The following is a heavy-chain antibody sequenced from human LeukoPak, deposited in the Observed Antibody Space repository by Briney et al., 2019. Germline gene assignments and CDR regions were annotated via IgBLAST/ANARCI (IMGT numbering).Heavy chain of an antibody. V-gene: IGHV4-39*07. J-gene: IGHJ4*02. CDR1: GGSISSSSYY. CDR3: ASVGRYSSGWYFDY. Sequence: PSETLSLTCTVAGGSISSSSYYWGWIRQPPGKGLEWIGSIYYSGSTYYNPSLKSQVTISVDTSKNQFSLKLSSVTAADTAVYYCASVGRYSSGWYFDYWGQGTLVTVSS. CDR2: IYYSGST. D-gene: IGHD6-19*01.